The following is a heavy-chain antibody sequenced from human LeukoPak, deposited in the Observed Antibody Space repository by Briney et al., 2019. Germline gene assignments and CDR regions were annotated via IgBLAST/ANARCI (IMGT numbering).Heavy chain of an antibody. Sequence: PSETLSLTCTVSGGSISSGDYYWSWIRQPPGKGLEWIGYIYYSGSTYYNPSLKSRVTISVDTSKNQFSLKLSSVTAADTAVYYCARVRLGEFSLPFDYWGQGTLVTVSS. V-gene: IGHV4-30-4*01. J-gene: IGHJ4*02. CDR1: GGSISSGDYY. D-gene: IGHD3-16*02. CDR3: ARVRLGEFSLPFDY. CDR2: IYYSGST.